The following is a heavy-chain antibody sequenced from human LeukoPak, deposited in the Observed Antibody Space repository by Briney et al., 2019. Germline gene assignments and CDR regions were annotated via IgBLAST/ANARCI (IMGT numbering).Heavy chain of an antibody. J-gene: IGHJ4*02. CDR2: ISGSGGST. CDR1: GFTFSSYA. V-gene: IGHV3-23*01. Sequence: GRSLRLSCAASGFTFSSYAMHWVRQAPGKGLEWVSAISGSGGSTYYADSVKGRFTVSRDNSKNTLYLQMGSLRAEDTAIYYCVPRHCSSITCYAGFDYWGQGTLVTVSS. CDR3: VPRHCSSITCYAGFDY. D-gene: IGHD2-2*01.